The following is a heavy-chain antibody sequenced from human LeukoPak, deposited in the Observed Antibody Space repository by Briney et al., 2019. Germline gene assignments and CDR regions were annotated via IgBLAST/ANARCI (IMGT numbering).Heavy chain of an antibody. D-gene: IGHD3-3*01. Sequence: SETLSLTCAVSGGSISSGGYSWSWIRQPPGKGLEWIEEINHSGSTNYNPSLKSRVTISVDTSKNQFSLKLSSVTAADTAVYYCARGSSSRDFWSGYYKAPTGYFDLWGRGTLVTVSS. J-gene: IGHJ2*01. CDR2: INHSGST. CDR1: GGSISSGGYS. V-gene: IGHV4-34*01. CDR3: ARGSSSRDFWSGYYKAPTGYFDL.